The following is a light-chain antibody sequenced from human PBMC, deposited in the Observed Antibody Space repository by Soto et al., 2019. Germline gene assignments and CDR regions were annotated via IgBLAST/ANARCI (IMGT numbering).Light chain of an antibody. J-gene: IGKJ1*01. Sequence: DIVLTQSPGTLSLSPGERATLSCRASQSVSNSYLAWYQQKPGQAPRLLIYAASTRATGIPERFSGTGSGTDFTLTISSLQPEDFATYYCQQTSQTPKTFGQGTKVDIK. V-gene: IGKV3-20*01. CDR2: AAS. CDR1: QSVSNSY. CDR3: QQTSQTPKT.